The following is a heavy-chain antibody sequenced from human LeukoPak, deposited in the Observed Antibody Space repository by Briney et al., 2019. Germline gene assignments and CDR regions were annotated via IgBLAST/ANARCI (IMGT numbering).Heavy chain of an antibody. CDR2: INPSGGST. CDR3: ARDNGVADY. V-gene: IGHV1-46*01. J-gene: IGHJ4*02. CDR1: GYTFTSYY. D-gene: IGHD3-10*01. Sequence: ASVTVSCKASGYTFTSYYLHWVRQAPGQGLEWMGIINPSGGSTSYAQKFQGRVTMTRDTSTRTVYMELSSLRSEDTAVYYCARDNGVADYWGQGTLVTVSS.